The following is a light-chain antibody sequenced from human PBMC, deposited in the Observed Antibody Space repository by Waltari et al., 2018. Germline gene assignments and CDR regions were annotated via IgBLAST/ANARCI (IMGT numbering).Light chain of an antibody. CDR3: CSYAGNYLRV. V-gene: IGLV2-11*01. CDR1: SSAVGGYNY. J-gene: IGLJ3*02. CDR2: NVS. Sequence: QSALTQPRSLSGSPRQSVTIPCTGTSSAVGGYNYFSWYQQYPGRAPKVVIYNVSKRPSGVPDRFSGSKSGNTASLTISGLQAEDEADYYCCSYAGNYLRVFGGGTRLTVL.